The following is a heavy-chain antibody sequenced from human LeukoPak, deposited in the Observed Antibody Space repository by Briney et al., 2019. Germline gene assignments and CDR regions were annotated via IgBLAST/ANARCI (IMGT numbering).Heavy chain of an antibody. V-gene: IGHV3-23*01. CDR1: GFTFSSYA. CDR2: ISGSGGST. D-gene: IGHD6-13*01. Sequence: GGSLRLSCAASGFTFSSYAMSWVRQAPGKGLEWVSAISGSGGSTYYADSVKGRFTISRDNAKNSLYLQMNSLRAEDTAVYYCARSVAAAGEYYFDYWGQGTLVTVSS. J-gene: IGHJ4*02. CDR3: ARSVAAAGEYYFDY.